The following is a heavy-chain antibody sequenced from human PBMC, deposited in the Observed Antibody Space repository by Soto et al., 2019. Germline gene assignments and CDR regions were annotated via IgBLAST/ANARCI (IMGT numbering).Heavy chain of an antibody. J-gene: IGHJ2*01. CDR3: AKFEGHPLEYRYLDF. Sequence: EVKLLESGGGLVQPGGSLRLSCAASGFTFSAYAMGWVRQAPGKGLEWVSTIHGGGGATHYADSVKGRFTISRDDSKNTLYAQMNSLRAEDTAVYYFAKFEGHPLEYRYLDFWGRGTLVTVSS. CDR1: GFTFSAYA. D-gene: IGHD1-1*01. CDR2: IHGGGGAT. V-gene: IGHV3-23*01.